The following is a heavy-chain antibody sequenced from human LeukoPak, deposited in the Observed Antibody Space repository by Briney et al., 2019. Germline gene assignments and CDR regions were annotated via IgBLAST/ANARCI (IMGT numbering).Heavy chain of an antibody. J-gene: IGHJ1*01. CDR2: IYRIGNT. CDR3: AGRGQRYFRD. V-gene: IGHV4-4*08. Sequence: PSETLSLTCSVSGDSISSDYWSWIRQPPGKGLEWIGYIYRIGNTDYNPPLKSRVTISLDTSKNQLSLNLTSVTAADTAVYYCAGRGQRYFRDWGQGTLVTVSS. CDR1: GDSISSDY.